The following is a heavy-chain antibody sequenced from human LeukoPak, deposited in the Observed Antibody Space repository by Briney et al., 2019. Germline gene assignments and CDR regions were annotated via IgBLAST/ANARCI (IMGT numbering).Heavy chain of an antibody. CDR1: GYTFNRHG. D-gene: IGHD6-19*01. Sequence: ASVQVSCKASGYTFNRHGIAWVRQAPGQGLEWMGWISCYNGDTNYAQKVQGRVTMTTDTSTSTAYMELRSLTSDDTAVYYCARDPCNSGGWNAYFDYWGQGALVTVSS. J-gene: IGHJ4*02. V-gene: IGHV1-18*01. CDR3: ARDPCNSGGWNAYFDY. CDR2: ISCYNGDT.